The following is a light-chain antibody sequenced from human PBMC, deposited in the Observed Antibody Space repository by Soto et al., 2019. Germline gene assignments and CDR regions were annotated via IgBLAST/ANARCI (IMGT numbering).Light chain of an antibody. Sequence: DIQMTQSPSSLSASVGDRVTITCRASQSISSYLNWYQQKPEKAPKLLIYAASSLQSGVPSRFSGSGSGTHFTLTISSLQPEDFATYYCQQSYSTPFTFGGGTKVEIK. J-gene: IGKJ4*01. CDR2: AAS. CDR3: QQSYSTPFT. CDR1: QSISSY. V-gene: IGKV1-39*01.